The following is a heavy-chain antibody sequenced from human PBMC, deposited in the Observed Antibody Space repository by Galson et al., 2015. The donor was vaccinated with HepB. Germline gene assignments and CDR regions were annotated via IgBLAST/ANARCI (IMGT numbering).Heavy chain of an antibody. CDR3: AEDAAPGSGYRYFDD. V-gene: IGHV3-23*01. CDR1: GFTFSNYA. J-gene: IGHJ4*02. Sequence: SLRLSCAASGFTFSNYAITWVRQAPGQGLEWVSTISDSGDSTYYADSVRGRFTISRDNSKNTLYLQMNGLTADDTAVYFCAEDAAPGSGYRYFDDWGQGTLVTVSS. D-gene: IGHD5-12*01. CDR2: ISDSGDST.